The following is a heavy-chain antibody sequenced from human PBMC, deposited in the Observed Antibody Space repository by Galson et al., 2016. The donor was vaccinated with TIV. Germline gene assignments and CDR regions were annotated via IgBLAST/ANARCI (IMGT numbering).Heavy chain of an antibody. J-gene: IGHJ4*01. V-gene: IGHV1-18*01. Sequence: SVKVSCKASGYPFSSFGVSWVRQAPGQGPECMGWINAYSNITAYTANFQGRVTMTTDKSTRTAYLDLRSLTSDDTAVYYCARGSDNIIKSDGDYYSVSGLGDWGQGTPVIVSS. CDR2: INAYSNIT. CDR1: GYPFSSFG. D-gene: IGHD4-17*01. CDR3: ARGSDNIIKSDGDYYSVSGLGD.